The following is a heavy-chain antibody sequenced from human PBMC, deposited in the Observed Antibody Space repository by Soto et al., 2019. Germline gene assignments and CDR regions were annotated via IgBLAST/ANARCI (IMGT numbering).Heavy chain of an antibody. CDR3: ARGTGGGDWFDP. V-gene: IGHV1-8*01. D-gene: IGHD3-10*01. CDR2: MNPNSGNT. J-gene: IGHJ5*02. CDR1: GDTFTSYD. Sequence: QVQLVQSGAELKKPGDSVKVYCTASGDTFTSYDINWVRQATGRGLEWMGWMNPNSGNTGYAQTLQGRVTTTRNISISRAYIELSRLRSEYTAVYYCARGTGGGDWFDPWGQGTLVTVSS.